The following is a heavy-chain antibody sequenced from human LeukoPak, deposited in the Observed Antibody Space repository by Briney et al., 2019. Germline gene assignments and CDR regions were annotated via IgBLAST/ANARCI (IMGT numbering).Heavy chain of an antibody. CDR1: GGTFSSYA. D-gene: IGHD5-12*01. V-gene: IGHV1-69*04. CDR2: IIPILGIA. Sequence: GASVKVSCKASGGTFSSYAISWVRQAPGQGLECMGRIIPILGIANYAQKFQGRVTITADKSTSTAYMELSSLRSEDTAVYYCARPSTTIVHYFDYWGQGTLVTVSS. J-gene: IGHJ4*02. CDR3: ARPSTTIVHYFDY.